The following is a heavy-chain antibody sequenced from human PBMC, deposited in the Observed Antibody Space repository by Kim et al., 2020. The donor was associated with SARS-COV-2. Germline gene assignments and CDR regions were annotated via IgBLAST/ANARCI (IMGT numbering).Heavy chain of an antibody. CDR1: GGSISSYY. V-gene: IGHV4-59*13. J-gene: IGHJ4*02. CDR2: IYYSGST. Sequence: SETLSLTCTVSGGSISSYYWSWIRQPPGKGLEWIGYIYYSGSTNYNPSLKSRVTISVDTSKNQFSLKLSSVTAADTAVYYCARGEDNYDYWGQGTLVTVS. D-gene: IGHD3-16*01. CDR3: ARGEDNYDY.